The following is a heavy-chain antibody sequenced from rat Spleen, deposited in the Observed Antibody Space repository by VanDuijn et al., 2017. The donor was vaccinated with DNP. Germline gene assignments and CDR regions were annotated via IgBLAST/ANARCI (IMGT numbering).Heavy chain of an antibody. V-gene: IGHV5-25*01. CDR1: GFTFSNYD. Sequence: EVQLVESGGGLVQPGRSLKLSCAASGFTFSNYDMAWVRQAPTKGLEWVASISPSGGSTYYRDSVKGRFTVSRDNAKSTLYLQMDSLRSEDRATEYCARHGELFITIGMDAWGQGASVTVSS. CDR3: ARHGELFITIGMDA. CDR2: ISPSGGST. J-gene: IGHJ4*01. D-gene: IGHD1-2*01.